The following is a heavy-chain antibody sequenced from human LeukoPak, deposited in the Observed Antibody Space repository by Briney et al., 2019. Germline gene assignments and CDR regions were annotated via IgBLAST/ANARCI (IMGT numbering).Heavy chain of an antibody. D-gene: IGHD3-3*01. CDR3: ARDPTHYDPPL. Sequence: PSETLSLTCTVFGGSISSYYWSWIRQPPGKGLEWIGYFYYGSTNYNPSLKSRVTISVDTSKNQFSLRLSSVTAADTAVYYCARDPTHYDPPLWGQGTLVTVSS. CDR1: GGSISSYY. CDR2: FYYGST. V-gene: IGHV4-59*01. J-gene: IGHJ4*02.